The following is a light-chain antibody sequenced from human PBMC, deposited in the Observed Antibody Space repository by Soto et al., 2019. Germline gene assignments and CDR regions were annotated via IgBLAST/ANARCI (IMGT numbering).Light chain of an antibody. J-gene: IGKJ4*01. CDR3: QQTSKTLGT. Sequence: IQMTQSPSSLSASLGDRVTITCRASQRISNYLNWHQQKPGKAPKLLISAASNLQSGVPSRFSGSGSGADVTLTINTLQPDDSATYYWQQTSKTLGTFGVGTKVESK. V-gene: IGKV1-39*01. CDR1: QRISNY. CDR2: AAS.